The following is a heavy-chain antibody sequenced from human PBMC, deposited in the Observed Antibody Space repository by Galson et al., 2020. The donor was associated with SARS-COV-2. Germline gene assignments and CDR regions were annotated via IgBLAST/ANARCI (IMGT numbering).Heavy chain of an antibody. J-gene: IGHJ6*02. D-gene: IGHD3-3*01. CDR1: GFTFSSYA. CDR3: ASSITIFGVAYYYGMDV. CDR2: ISGSGGST. Sequence: GESLKLYCAASGFTFSSYAMSWVRQAPGKGLEWVSAISGSGGSTYYEDSVKGRFTISRDNSKNTLYLQMNSLRAEDTAVYYCASSITIFGVAYYYGMDVWGQGTTVTVSS. V-gene: IGHV3-23*01.